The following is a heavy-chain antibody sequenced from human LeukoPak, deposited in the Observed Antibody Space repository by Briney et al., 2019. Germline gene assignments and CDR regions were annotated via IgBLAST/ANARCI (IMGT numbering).Heavy chain of an antibody. Sequence: GGSLRLSCAASGFTFSSYGMHWVRQAPGKGLEWVAVIWYDGSNKYYADSVKGRFTISRDNSKNTLCLQMNSLRAEDTAVYYCARFRGVRGLYYYYCMDVWGQGTTVTVSS. CDR2: IWYDGSNK. J-gene: IGHJ6*02. CDR3: ARFRGVRGLYYYYCMDV. CDR1: GFTFSSYG. V-gene: IGHV3-33*01. D-gene: IGHD3-10*01.